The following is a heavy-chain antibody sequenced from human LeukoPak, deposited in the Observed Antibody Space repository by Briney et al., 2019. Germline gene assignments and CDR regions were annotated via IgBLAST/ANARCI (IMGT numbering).Heavy chain of an antibody. CDR2: IIPIFGTA. CDR3: ARAPTTVTRKPSYYYYYYMDV. Sequence: SVKVSCKASGGTFSSYAISWVRQAPGQGLEWMGGIIPIFGTANYAQKFQGRVTITADESTGTACMELSSLRSEDTAVYYCARAPTTVTRKPSYYYYYYMDVWGKGTTVTVSS. CDR1: GGTFSSYA. J-gene: IGHJ6*03. D-gene: IGHD4-11*01. V-gene: IGHV1-69*13.